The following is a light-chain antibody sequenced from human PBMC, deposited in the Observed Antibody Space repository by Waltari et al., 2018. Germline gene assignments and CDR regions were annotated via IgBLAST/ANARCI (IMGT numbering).Light chain of an antibody. CDR3: SSYTRSNTVL. J-gene: IGLJ2*01. CDR1: SSDVGGSNY. V-gene: IGLV2-14*03. CDR2: DVS. Sequence: QSALTQPASVSGSPGQSITISCTGTSSDVGGSNYVPWYQQHPGKAPKLMIYDVSNRPSGVSDRFSGSKSGNTASLTISGLQADDEADYYCSSYTRSNTVLFGGGTKLTVL.